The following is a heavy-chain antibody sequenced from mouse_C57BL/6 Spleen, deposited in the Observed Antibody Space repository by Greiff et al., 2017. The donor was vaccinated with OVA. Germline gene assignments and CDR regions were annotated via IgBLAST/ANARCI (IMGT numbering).Heavy chain of an antibody. J-gene: IGHJ2*01. D-gene: IGHD2-3*01. CDR1: GFTFSSYG. CDR3: ARHSDCYYGY. V-gene: IGHV5-6*01. Sequence: EVKVVESGGDLVKPGGSLKLSCAASGFTFSSYGMSWVRQTPDQRLEWVATISSGGSYTYYPDSVKGRFTISRDKAKNTLYRQISSLKSEDTAMYYCARHSDCYYGYWGQGTTLTVSS. CDR2: ISSGGSYT.